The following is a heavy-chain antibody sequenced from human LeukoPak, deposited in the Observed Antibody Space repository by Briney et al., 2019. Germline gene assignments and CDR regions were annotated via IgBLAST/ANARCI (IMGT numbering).Heavy chain of an antibody. CDR2: IYTSGST. Sequence: SQTLSLTCTVSGGSISSGSYYWSWIRQPAGKGLEWSGRIYTSGSTNYNPSLKSRVTISVDTSKNQFSLKLRYVTAADTAVYYCARVTGYMVEDFFDYWGQGTLVTVSS. D-gene: IGHD3-9*01. CDR1: GGSISSGSYY. J-gene: IGHJ4*02. CDR3: ARVTGYMVEDFFDY. V-gene: IGHV4-61*02.